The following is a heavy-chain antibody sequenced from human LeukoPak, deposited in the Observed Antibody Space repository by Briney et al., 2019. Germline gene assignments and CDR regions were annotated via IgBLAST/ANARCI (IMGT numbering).Heavy chain of an antibody. CDR1: GGSISNYY. Sequence: SETLSLTCTVSGGSISNYYWSWIRQPAGKGLEWIGRIYTSGITDYNPSLKSRVTISLDTFKNHFSLNLTSVTAADTAVYYCARCPIWFGDHHFDNWGQGTLVTVSS. CDR3: ARCPIWFGDHHFDN. V-gene: IGHV4-4*07. D-gene: IGHD3-10*01. CDR2: IYTSGIT. J-gene: IGHJ4*02.